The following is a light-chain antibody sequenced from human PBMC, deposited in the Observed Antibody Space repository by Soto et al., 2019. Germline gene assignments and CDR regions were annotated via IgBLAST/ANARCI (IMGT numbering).Light chain of an antibody. V-gene: IGKV3-15*01. CDR1: QSVSSN. Sequence: EIVMTQSPATLYVSPGERATLSCRASQSVSSNLAWYQQKPGQAPRPLIYGASTRATGIPARFSGSGSGTEFTLTISSLQSEDFAVYYCQQYNNWPRSWTFGQGTKV. CDR3: QQYNNWPRSWT. CDR2: GAS. J-gene: IGKJ1*01.